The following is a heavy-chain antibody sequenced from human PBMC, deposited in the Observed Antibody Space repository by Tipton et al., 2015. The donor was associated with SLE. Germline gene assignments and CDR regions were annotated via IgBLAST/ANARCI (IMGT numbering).Heavy chain of an antibody. Sequence: TLSLTCTVSGGSISSSSYYWGWIRQPPGKGLEWIGSISYSGSTYYNPSLKSRVTISVDTSKNQFSLKLSSVTAADTAVYYCARTGYSYGEYYFDYWGQGTLVTVSA. CDR1: GGSISSSSYY. J-gene: IGHJ4*02. D-gene: IGHD5-18*01. CDR2: ISYSGST. CDR3: ARTGYSYGEYYFDY. V-gene: IGHV4-39*07.